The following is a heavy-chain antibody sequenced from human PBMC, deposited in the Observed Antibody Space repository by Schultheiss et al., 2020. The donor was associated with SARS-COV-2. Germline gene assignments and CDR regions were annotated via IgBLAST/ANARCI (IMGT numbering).Heavy chain of an antibody. CDR3: AKGGGYDLVSYYYGMDV. Sequence: SLKISCAASGFTFSSYSMNWVRQAPGKGLEWVAVISYDGSNKYYADSVKGRFTISRDNSKNTLYLQMNSLRAEDTAVYYCAKGGGYDLVSYYYGMDVWGQGTTVTVSS. CDR2: ISYDGSNK. D-gene: IGHD5-12*01. CDR1: GFTFSSYS. V-gene: IGHV3-30*18. J-gene: IGHJ6*02.